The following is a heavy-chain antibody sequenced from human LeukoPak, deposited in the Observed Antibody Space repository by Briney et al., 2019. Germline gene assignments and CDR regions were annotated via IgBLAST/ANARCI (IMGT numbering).Heavy chain of an antibody. CDR1: GFTLSSYG. CDR3: AKDHSSSWSNFDY. D-gene: IGHD6-13*01. Sequence: PGTSLTLSCAASGFTLSSYGMHWVRQAPGKGLEGVAVIWYDGSNKYYADSVQGRFTISRDNSKNTLYLQMNSLRTEDTAVYYCAKDHSSSWSNFDYWGQGTLVTVSS. V-gene: IGHV3-33*06. J-gene: IGHJ4*02. CDR2: IWYDGSNK.